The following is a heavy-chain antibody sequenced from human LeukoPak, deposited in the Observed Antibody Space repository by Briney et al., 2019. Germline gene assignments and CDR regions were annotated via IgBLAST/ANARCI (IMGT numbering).Heavy chain of an antibody. CDR3: ARGGYSSGWSLDI. D-gene: IGHD6-19*01. V-gene: IGHV3-53*01. Sequence: GGSLRLSCAASGFTVSSYYMSWVRQAPGKGLEWVSVIYSGGSTYYADSVKGGFTISRDNSKNTLYLQMNSLRAEDTAVYYCARGGYSSGWSLDIWGQGTMVTVSS. CDR1: GFTVSSYY. J-gene: IGHJ3*02. CDR2: IYSGGST.